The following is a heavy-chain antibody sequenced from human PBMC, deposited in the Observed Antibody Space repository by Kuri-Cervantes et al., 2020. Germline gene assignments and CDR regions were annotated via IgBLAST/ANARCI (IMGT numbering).Heavy chain of an antibody. CDR1: GFIFTNYA. CDR2: ISYDGSNK. CDR3: ARDRNFWSGYQNNGFDP. J-gene: IGHJ5*02. Sequence: GESLKISCAASGFIFTNYAMHWVRQAPGKGLEWVAVISYDGSNKYYADSVKGRFTISRDNSKNTLYLQMNSLRAEDTAVYYCARDRNFWSGYQNNGFDPWGQGTLVTVSS. D-gene: IGHD3-3*01. V-gene: IGHV3-30-3*01.